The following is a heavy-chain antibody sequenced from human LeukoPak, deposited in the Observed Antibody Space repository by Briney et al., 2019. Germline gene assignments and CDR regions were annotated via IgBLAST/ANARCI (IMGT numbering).Heavy chain of an antibody. D-gene: IGHD4-11*01. CDR2: ISGSGDST. CDR3: AKDGPYSSAWYSNSEFDY. Sequence: PGGSLRLSCAASGFTFSTYAMSWVRQAPGKGLEWVSAISGSGDSTYYADSVKGRFTISRDNSQNTLYLQMNRLRAEDTALYYYAKDGPYSSAWYSNSEFDYWGQGTLVTVSS. CDR1: GFTFSTYA. V-gene: IGHV3-23*01. J-gene: IGHJ4*02.